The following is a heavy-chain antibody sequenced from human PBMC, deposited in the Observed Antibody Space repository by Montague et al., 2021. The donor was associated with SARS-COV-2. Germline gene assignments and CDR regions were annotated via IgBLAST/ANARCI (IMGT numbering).Heavy chain of an antibody. D-gene: IGHD3-10*01. CDR1: GGSISGCF. V-gene: IGHV4-59*08. Sequence: SETLSLTCTVSGGSISGCFWSWIRQSPGKGLEWIGYIYYSGTTKYNPALKSRVAISLETSKNQFSLKLNSVTAADTAAYHYAATDYFASGKHDFWGQGTWVTVSS. CDR2: IYYSGTT. J-gene: IGHJ4*02. CDR3: AATDYFASGKHDF.